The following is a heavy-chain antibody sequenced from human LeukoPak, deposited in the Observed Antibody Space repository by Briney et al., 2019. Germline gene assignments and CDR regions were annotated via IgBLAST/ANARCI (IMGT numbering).Heavy chain of an antibody. CDR2: IYYSGST. Sequence: PSETLSLTCTVSGGSISSSSYYWGWIRQPPGKGLEWLGSIYYSGSTYYNPSLKSRVTISVDTSKNQFSLKLSSVTAADTAVYYCARRSGSYYATHFDYWGQGTLVTVSS. J-gene: IGHJ4*02. CDR3: ARRSGSYYATHFDY. CDR1: GGSISSSSYY. D-gene: IGHD1-26*01. V-gene: IGHV4-39*01.